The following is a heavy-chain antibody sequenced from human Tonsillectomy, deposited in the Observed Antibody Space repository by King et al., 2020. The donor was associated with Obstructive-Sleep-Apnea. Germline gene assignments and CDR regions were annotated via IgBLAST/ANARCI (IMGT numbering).Heavy chain of an antibody. Sequence: QLQESGPGLVKPSETLSLTCTVSGGSISSYYWSWIRQPAGKGLEWIGRMYTSGNINYHPSLKSRVTMSVDTSKNQFSLKLSSVTAADTAVYYCARVGETTYYYYGMDVWGQGTTVTVSS. D-gene: IGHD1-26*01. CDR2: MYTSGNI. V-gene: IGHV4-4*07. CDR3: ARVGETTYYYYGMDV. CDR1: GGSISSYY. J-gene: IGHJ6*02.